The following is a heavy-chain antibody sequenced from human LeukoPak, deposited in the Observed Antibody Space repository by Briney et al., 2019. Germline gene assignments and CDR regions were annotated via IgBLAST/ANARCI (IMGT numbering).Heavy chain of an antibody. CDR1: GYTFTSYG. CDR2: ISVYNGNT. Sequence: ASVNVSCKGSGYTFTSYGISWVRQAPGQGVDWMGWISVYNGNTKYDTKLQSRVTTTTDKSTSTAYMDLRSMGSDDTAVYYCARIEFAGTHYFDYWGQGTLVTVSS. D-gene: IGHD1-1*01. CDR3: ARIEFAGTHYFDY. J-gene: IGHJ4*02. V-gene: IGHV1-18*01.